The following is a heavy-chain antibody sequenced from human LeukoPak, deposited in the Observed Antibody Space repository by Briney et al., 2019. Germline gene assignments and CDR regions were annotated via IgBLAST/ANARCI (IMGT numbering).Heavy chain of an antibody. CDR3: ARERQYQLRGRPFDP. Sequence: GASVKVSCKASGYTFTSYYMHWVRQASGQGLEWMGIINPSGGSTSYAQKFQGRVTMTRDTSTSTVYMELSSLRSEDTAVYYCARERQYQLRGRPFDPWGQGTLVTVSS. J-gene: IGHJ5*02. V-gene: IGHV1-46*01. CDR1: GYTFTSYY. CDR2: INPSGGST. D-gene: IGHD2-2*01.